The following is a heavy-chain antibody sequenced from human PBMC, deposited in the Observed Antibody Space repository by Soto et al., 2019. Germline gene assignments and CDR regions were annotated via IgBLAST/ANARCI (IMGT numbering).Heavy chain of an antibody. CDR1: GGSFSGYY. CDR2: INHSGST. CDR3: ARRGYCSSTSCQSDYYYYYGMGV. V-gene: IGHV4-34*01. J-gene: IGHJ6*02. D-gene: IGHD2-2*01. Sequence: PSETLSLTCAVYGGSFSGYYWSWIRQPPGKGLEWIGEINHSGSTNYNPSLKSRVTISVDTSKNQFSLKLSSVTAADTAVYYCARRGYCSSTSCQSDYYYYYGMGVWGQGTTVTVS.